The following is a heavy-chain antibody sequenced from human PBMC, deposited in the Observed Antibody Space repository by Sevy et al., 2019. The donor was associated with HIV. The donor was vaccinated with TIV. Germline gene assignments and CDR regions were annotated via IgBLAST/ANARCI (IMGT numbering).Heavy chain of an antibody. D-gene: IGHD3-22*01. Sequence: GGSLRLSCAASGFTFSSYSMNWVRQAPGKGLEWVSSISSSSGYIYYADSVKGRFTISRDNAKNSLYLQMNSLRAEDTAVYYCARRGYYDSSGYYLNWYFDLWGRGTLVTVSS. J-gene: IGHJ2*01. CDR3: ARRGYYDSSGYYLNWYFDL. CDR1: GFTFSSYS. V-gene: IGHV3-21*01. CDR2: ISSSSGYI.